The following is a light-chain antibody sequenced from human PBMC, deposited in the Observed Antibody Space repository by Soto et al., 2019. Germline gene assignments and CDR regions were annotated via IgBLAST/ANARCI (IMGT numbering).Light chain of an antibody. CDR1: LGISFW. J-gene: IGKJ5*01. CDR2: AXS. V-gene: IGKV1-12*02. CDR3: QQANSVPCT. Sequence: DIQMTQSPSSVAASLGDRVTFPXRASLGISFWFAWYQQKPGXAPKXXXDAXSSLQSGGPSRFSGSGSGTDFTLTISSLQPEDFATYYCQQANSVPCTFGQGTRLEIK.